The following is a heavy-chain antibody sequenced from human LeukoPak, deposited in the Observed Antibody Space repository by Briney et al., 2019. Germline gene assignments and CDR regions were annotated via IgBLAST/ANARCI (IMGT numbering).Heavy chain of an antibody. Sequence: SETLSLTCTVSGGSISTYYWNWIRQPPGKGLEWIGYTYYSGSTNYNPSLKSRATMSIDTSKDQFSLRLNSVTAADTAIYYCARGYDSKSTYFDYWGQGTLVTVSS. D-gene: IGHD5-12*01. CDR2: TYYSGST. CDR1: GGSISTYY. V-gene: IGHV4-59*01. J-gene: IGHJ4*02. CDR3: ARGYDSKSTYFDY.